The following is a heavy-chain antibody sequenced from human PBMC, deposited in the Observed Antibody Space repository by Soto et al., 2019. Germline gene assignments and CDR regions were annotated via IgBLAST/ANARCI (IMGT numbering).Heavy chain of an antibody. CDR3: AGGPYYYDSSGYYRY. Sequence: SVKVSCKASGGTFSSYAISWVRQAPGQGLEWMGGIIPIFGTANYAQKFQGRVTITADESTSTAYMELSSLRSEDTAVYYCAGGPYYYDSSGYYRYWGQGTLVTVSS. CDR1: GGTFSSYA. D-gene: IGHD3-22*01. V-gene: IGHV1-69*13. J-gene: IGHJ4*02. CDR2: IIPIFGTA.